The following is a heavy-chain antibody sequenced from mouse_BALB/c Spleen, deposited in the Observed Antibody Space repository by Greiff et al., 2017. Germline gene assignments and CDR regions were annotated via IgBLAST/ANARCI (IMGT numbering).Heavy chain of an antibody. J-gene: IGHJ3*01. CDR3: AGGNEGAWFAD. CDR2: IWCGGST. V-gene: IGHV2-6-4*01. Sequence: VQLVESGPGLVAPSQSLSITCTVSGFSLSRYSVHWVRQPPGKGLEWLGMIWCGGSTDYNSALKSRLSISKDNSKSQVFLKMNSLQTDDTAMYYCAGGNEGAWFADWGQGTLVTVSA. CDR1: GFSLSRYS. D-gene: IGHD2-1*01.